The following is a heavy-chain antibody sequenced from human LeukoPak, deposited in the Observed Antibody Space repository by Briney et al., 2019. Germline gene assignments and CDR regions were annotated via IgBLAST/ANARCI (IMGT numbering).Heavy chain of an antibody. CDR2: ISSSGGTT. J-gene: IGHJ4*02. CDR3: VKPYGSGSYYDV. D-gene: IGHD3-10*01. CDR1: GFIFSSYG. Sequence: PGGSLRLSCSASGFIFSSYGMHSILKAPVKELRYISAISSSGGTTYYADSVKGRFTISRDNSKNTLYLQMSSLTAEDTAMYYCVKPYGSGSYYDVWGQGTLVIVSS. V-gene: IGHV3-64D*09.